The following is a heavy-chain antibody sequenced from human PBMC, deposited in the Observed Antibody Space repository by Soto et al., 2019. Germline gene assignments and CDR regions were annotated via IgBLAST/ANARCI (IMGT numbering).Heavy chain of an antibody. CDR3: ARVIHGAEAWFGP. CDR2: ISAYTDNP. Sequence: QVQLVQSGGEVKKPGASVKVSCKASGYTFTNYGVTWVRQAPGQGLEWMGWISAYTDNPNYAQKFQGRVTMTIDTSTTTSYMDLRSLTSDDTAVYYCARVIHGAEAWFGPWGQGTLVTVSS. J-gene: IGHJ5*02. V-gene: IGHV1-18*01. D-gene: IGHD4-17*01. CDR1: GYTFTNYG.